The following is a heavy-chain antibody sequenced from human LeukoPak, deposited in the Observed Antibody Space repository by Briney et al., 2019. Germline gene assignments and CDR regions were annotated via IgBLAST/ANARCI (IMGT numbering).Heavy chain of an antibody. Sequence: SGTLSLTCGVSGGSISTTNWWSWVRQPPGQGLEWIGEISLSGLTNYSSSLNSRVTMSLDKPKNQLSLHLSSVTAADTAVYYCSRENGASSPFGFWGQGTLVTVPS. D-gene: IGHD2-8*01. J-gene: IGHJ4*02. V-gene: IGHV4-4*02. CDR1: GGSISTTNW. CDR2: ISLSGLT. CDR3: SRENGASSPFGF.